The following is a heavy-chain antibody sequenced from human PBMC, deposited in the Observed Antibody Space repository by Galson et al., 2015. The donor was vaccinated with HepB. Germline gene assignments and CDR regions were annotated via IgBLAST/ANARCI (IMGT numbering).Heavy chain of an antibody. Sequence: SVKVSCKASGYTFTSYYMHWVRQAPGQGLEWMGIINPSGGSTSYAQKFQGRVTMTRDTSTSTVYMELSSLRSEDTAVYYCARGHEPTYYYGSGSLDWFDPWGQGTLVTVSS. CDR3: ARGHEPTYYYGSGSLDWFDP. J-gene: IGHJ5*02. V-gene: IGHV1-46*01. CDR2: INPSGGST. D-gene: IGHD3-10*01. CDR1: GYTFTSYY.